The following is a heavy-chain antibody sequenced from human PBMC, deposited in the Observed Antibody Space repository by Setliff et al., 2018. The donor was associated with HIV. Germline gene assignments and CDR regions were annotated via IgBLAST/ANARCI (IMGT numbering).Heavy chain of an antibody. CDR3: VIRSRLGGSSNYFDY. V-gene: IGHV4-34*01. Sequence: SETLSLTCAVYGGSLSGQYWSGHYWSWIRQPPGKGLEWIGEITHSGSTNYNPSLKSRVTISVDTSRNQFSLKLNSVTAADTAVYYCVIRSRLGGSSNYFDYWGQGTLVTVSS. CDR1: GGSLSGQYWSGHY. J-gene: IGHJ4*02. D-gene: IGHD3-16*01. CDR2: ITHSGST.